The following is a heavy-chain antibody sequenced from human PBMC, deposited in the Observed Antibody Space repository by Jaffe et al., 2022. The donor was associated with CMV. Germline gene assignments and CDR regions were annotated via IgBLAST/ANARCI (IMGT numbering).Heavy chain of an antibody. Sequence: QVQLVESGGGLVKPGGSLRLSCAASGFTFSDYYMSWIRQAPGKGLEWVSYISSSSSYTNYADSVKGRFTISRDNAKNSLYLQMNSLRAEDTAVYYCARDLLSPSPVHDYWGQGTLVTVSS. CDR2: ISSSSSYT. CDR3: ARDLLSPSPVHDY. CDR1: GFTFSDYY. V-gene: IGHV3-11*06. J-gene: IGHJ4*02.